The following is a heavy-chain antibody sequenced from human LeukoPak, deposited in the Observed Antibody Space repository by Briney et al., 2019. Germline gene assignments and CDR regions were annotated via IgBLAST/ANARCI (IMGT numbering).Heavy chain of an antibody. J-gene: IGHJ4*02. Sequence: GGSLRLSCAASGFTFSSYAMHWVRQAPGKGLEYVSAISSNGGSTYYANSVKGRFTISRDNSKNTLYLQMNSLRAEDTAVYYCAKDSSFTMQFDYWGQGTLVTVSS. CDR3: AKDSSFTMQFDY. D-gene: IGHD3-10*01. CDR1: GFTFSSYA. V-gene: IGHV3-64*01. CDR2: ISSNGGST.